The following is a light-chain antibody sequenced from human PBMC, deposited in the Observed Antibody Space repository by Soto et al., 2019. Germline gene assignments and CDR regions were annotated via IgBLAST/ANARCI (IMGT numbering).Light chain of an antibody. Sequence: EIVLTQSPGTLSLSPGERATLSCRASQSVSTSQLAWYQQKPGQAPRLLIYGASTRATGISARFSGSGSGTEFTLTISSLQSEDFAVYYCQQYEKWPPSITFGQGTRLEIK. CDR3: QQYEKWPPSIT. CDR1: QSVSTS. J-gene: IGKJ5*01. V-gene: IGKV3-15*01. CDR2: GAS.